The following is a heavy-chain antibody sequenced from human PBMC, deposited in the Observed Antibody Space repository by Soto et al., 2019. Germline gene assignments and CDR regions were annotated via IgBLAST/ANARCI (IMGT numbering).Heavy chain of an antibody. D-gene: IGHD3-10*01. CDR1: GFTVTRNY. Sequence: QLVESGGGLIQPGGSLRLSCAASGFTVTRNYMTWVRLTPGKGLECVSTIHTGGKTYYTDSVKGRFTVSRDESKNTLHLQMNTLRVEDTAVYYCATGGSKRVRGAIMEVFHLEFWGRGTVVTVSS. CDR3: ATGGSKRVRGAIMEVFHLEF. CDR2: IHTGGKT. V-gene: IGHV3-53*02. J-gene: IGHJ4*02.